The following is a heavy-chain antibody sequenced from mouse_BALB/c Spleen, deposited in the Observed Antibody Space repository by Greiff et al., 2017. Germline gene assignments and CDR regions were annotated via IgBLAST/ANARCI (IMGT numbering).Heavy chain of an antibody. D-gene: IGHD1-2*01. J-gene: IGHJ4*01. Sequence: VKLVDSGPGLVQPSQSLSITCTVSGFSLTSYGVHWVRQSPGKGLEWLGVIWSGGSTDYNAAFISRLSISKDNSKSQVFLKMNSLQANDTAIYYCARRTTALYAMEYWGQGTSVTVAS. CDR3: ARRTTALYAMEY. V-gene: IGHV2-2*02. CDR2: IWSGGST. CDR1: GFSLTSYG.